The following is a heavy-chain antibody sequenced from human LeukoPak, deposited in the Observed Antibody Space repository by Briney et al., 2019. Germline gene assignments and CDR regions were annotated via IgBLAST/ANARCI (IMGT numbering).Heavy chain of an antibody. CDR3: ARDGSGSYMPFDY. CDR1: GYTFTNFA. J-gene: IGHJ4*02. D-gene: IGHD3-10*01. V-gene: IGHV1-18*01. Sequence: ASVNVSCKASGYTFTNFAISWVRQAPGQGLEWMGWVSAKSGNTNYAQKFQGRVTMTTDTSTNTAYMELRSLRSDDTAAYFCARDGSGSYMPFDYWGQGTLVTVSS. CDR2: VSAKSGNT.